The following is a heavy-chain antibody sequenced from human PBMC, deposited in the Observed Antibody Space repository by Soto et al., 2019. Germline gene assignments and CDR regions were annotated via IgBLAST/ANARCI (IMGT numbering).Heavy chain of an antibody. V-gene: IGHV1-18*01. CDR3: ARRMCSGGSCYISLDACDI. CDR1: GYTFTSYG. J-gene: IGHJ3*02. Sequence: GASVKVSCKASGYTFTSYGISWGRQAPGKGLKGMGWISAYNGNTNYAQKLQGRVTMTTDTSTSTAYMELRSLRSDDTAVYYCARRMCSGGSCYISLDACDIWG. CDR2: ISAYNGNT. D-gene: IGHD2-15*01.